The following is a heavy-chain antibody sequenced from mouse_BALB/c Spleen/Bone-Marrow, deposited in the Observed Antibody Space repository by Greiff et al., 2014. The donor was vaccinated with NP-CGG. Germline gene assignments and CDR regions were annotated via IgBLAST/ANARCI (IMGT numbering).Heavy chain of an antibody. Sequence: VKLVESGPGLVAPSQSLSITCTVSGFSLTGYGVSWVRQPPGKGLEWLGMIWGDGSTDYNSALKSRLSITKDNSKGQVFLKMSSLQTDDTARYYCARDSFLITRALDYWGQGTSVTVSS. CDR1: GFSLTGYG. D-gene: IGHD2-4*01. CDR2: IWGDGST. V-gene: IGHV2-6-7*01. J-gene: IGHJ4*01. CDR3: ARDSFLITRALDY.